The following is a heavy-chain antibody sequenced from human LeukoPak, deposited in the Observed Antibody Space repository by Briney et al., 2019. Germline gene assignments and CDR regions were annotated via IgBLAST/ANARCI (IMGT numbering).Heavy chain of an antibody. CDR2: IYYSGST. V-gene: IGHV4-39*01. CDR3: ARYPLRKKYFDY. Sequence: SETLSLTCTVSGGSVSSSRYYWGWIRQPPGRGLEWIGSIYYSGSTYYNPSLKSRVTISVDTSKNQFSLKLSSVTAADTAVYYCARYPLRKKYFDYWGQGTLVTVSS. CDR1: GGSVSSSRYY. J-gene: IGHJ4*02. D-gene: IGHD5/OR15-5a*01.